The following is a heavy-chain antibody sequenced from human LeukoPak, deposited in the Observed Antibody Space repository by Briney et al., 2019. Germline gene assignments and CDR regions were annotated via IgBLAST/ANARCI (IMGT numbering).Heavy chain of an antibody. CDR2: ISASGGST. V-gene: IGHV3-23*01. D-gene: IGHD3-22*01. CDR1: GFTFSSYA. Sequence: GGSLRLSCAASGFTFSSYAMSWVRQAPGKGLEWVSLISASGGSTYYADSVKGRFTISRDNSKNTLYLQMNSLRAEDTAVYYCAKDAFHDSSGYYSPFDYWGQGTLVTVSS. CDR3: AKDAFHDSSGYYSPFDY. J-gene: IGHJ4*02.